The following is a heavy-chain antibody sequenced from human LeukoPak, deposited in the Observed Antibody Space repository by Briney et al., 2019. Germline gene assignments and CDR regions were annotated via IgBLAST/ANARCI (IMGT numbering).Heavy chain of an antibody. CDR2: VSYDGDFK. V-gene: IGHV3-30-3*01. CDR1: GFVFSKYA. J-gene: IGHJ4*02. CDR3: ARDPYSHDSSGFSYFLQY. Sequence: GGSLRLSCVGSGFVFSKYAVHWVRQAPGKGLEWVAVVSYDGDFKLYGDSVKGRFTISRDNSQNMLFLQMNDLRPQDAATYFCARDPYSHDSSGFSYFLQYWGQGTVVTVSS. D-gene: IGHD6-19*01.